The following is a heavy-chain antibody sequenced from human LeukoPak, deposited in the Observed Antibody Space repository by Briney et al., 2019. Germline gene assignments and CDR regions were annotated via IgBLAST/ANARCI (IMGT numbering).Heavy chain of an antibody. Sequence: SETLSLTCTVSGGSISSYYWSWIRQPPGKGLEWIGYIYYSGSTNYNPSLKSRVTISVDTSENQFSLKLSSVTAADTAVYYCAREITIFGVVRFDPWGQGTLVTVSS. J-gene: IGHJ5*02. CDR1: GGSISSYY. V-gene: IGHV4-59*01. CDR3: AREITIFGVVRFDP. CDR2: IYYSGST. D-gene: IGHD3-3*01.